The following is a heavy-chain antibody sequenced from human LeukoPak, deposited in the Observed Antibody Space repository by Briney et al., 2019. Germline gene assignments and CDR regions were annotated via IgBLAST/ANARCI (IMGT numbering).Heavy chain of an antibody. D-gene: IGHD2-2*01. V-gene: IGHV1-24*01. CDR3: ARGGGNGVVPAAMYDY. CDR2: FDPEDGET. J-gene: IGHJ4*02. Sequence: GASVKVSCKVSGYTLTELSMHWVRQAPGKGLEWMGGFDPEDGETIYAQKFQGRVTMTEDTSTDTAYMELSSLRSEDTAVYYCARGGGNGVVPAAMYDYWGQGTLVTVSS. CDR1: GYTLTELS.